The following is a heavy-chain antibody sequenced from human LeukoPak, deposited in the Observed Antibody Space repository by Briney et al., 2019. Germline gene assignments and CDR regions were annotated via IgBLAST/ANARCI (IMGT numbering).Heavy chain of an antibody. Sequence: SQTLSLTYTVSGGSISSGYYWGWIRQPPGKGLEWIGSIYHSGSTYYNPSLKSRVTISVDTSKNQFSLKLSSVTAADTAVYYCARADLRWLQFLDYWGQGTLVTVSS. D-gene: IGHD5-24*01. J-gene: IGHJ4*02. V-gene: IGHV4-38-2*02. CDR1: GGSISSGYY. CDR2: IYHSGST. CDR3: ARADLRWLQFLDY.